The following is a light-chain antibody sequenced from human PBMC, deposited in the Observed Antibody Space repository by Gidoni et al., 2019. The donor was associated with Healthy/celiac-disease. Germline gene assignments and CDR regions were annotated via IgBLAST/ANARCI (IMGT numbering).Light chain of an antibody. CDR2: AAS. J-gene: IGKJ1*01. CDR1: QSISRS. Sequence: DIPLTQSPSSLYASVGDRATITCRASQSISRSLNWYPQKPGKAPKLLSYAASSMQSGVPSRFSGSGSGTDFTLTISSLQPEDFATYYCQQSYSTPGTFGQGTKVEIK. V-gene: IGKV1-39*01. CDR3: QQSYSTPGT.